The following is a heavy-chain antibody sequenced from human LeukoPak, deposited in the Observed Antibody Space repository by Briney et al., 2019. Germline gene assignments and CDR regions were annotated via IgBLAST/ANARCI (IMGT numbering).Heavy chain of an antibody. CDR1: GGSISSYY. CDR3: ASTHYDFWSGYPVSFDY. V-gene: IGHV4-4*07. J-gene: IGHJ4*02. CDR2: TYTSGST. Sequence: SETLSHTCTVSGGSISSYYWSWIRQPAGKGLEWIGRTYTSGSTNYNPSLKSRVTMPVDTSKNQFSLKLSSVTAADTAVYYCASTHYDFWSGYPVSFDYWGQGTLVTVSS. D-gene: IGHD3-3*01.